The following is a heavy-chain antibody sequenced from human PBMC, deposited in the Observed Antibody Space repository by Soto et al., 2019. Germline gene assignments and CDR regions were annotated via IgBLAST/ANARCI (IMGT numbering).Heavy chain of an antibody. CDR1: GFTFSRFE. J-gene: IGHJ4*02. Sequence: GSLRLSCAASGFTFSRFELHWVRQAPGKGLEWISYISSSGSTAYYASSVEGRFTISRDNANNSVYLQMDSLRAEDTALYYCTRAAWFPYLSFYWGQGALVTVSS. CDR2: ISSSGSTA. V-gene: IGHV3-48*03. D-gene: IGHD3-10*01. CDR3: TRAAWFPYLSFY.